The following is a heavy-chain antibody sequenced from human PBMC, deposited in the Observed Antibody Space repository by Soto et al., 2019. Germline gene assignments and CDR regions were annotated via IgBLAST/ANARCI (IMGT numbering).Heavy chain of an antibody. V-gene: IGHV4-34*01. Sequence: PSETLSLTCAVYGGSFSGYYWSWIRQPPGKGLEWIGEINHSGSTNYNPSLKSRVTISVDTSKNQFSLKLMSVTAADTAIYYCTRHEGGAAADRPLDYWGQGTLVTVS. D-gene: IGHD6-13*01. CDR1: GGSFSGYY. CDR2: INHSGST. CDR3: TRHEGGAAADRPLDY. J-gene: IGHJ4*02.